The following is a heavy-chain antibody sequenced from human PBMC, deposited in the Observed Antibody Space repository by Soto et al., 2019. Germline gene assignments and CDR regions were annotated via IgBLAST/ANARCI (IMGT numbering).Heavy chain of an antibody. CDR2: ISWDGGST. Sequence: GESLKISCAASGFTFDDYTMHWVRQAPGKGLEWVSLISWDGGSTYYADSVKGRFTISRDNSKNSLYLQMNSLRTEDTALYYCAKDSSSSAGYYYYYGMDVWGQGTTVTVSS. D-gene: IGHD6-13*01. J-gene: IGHJ6*02. CDR3: AKDSSSSAGYYYYYGMDV. V-gene: IGHV3-43*01. CDR1: GFTFDDYT.